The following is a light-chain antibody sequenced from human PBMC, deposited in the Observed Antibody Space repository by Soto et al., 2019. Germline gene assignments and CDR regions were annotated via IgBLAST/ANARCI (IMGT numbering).Light chain of an antibody. Sequence: ETVMTQSPATLSVSPGERSTLSCRASQSISSNLAWYQQKPGQAPRLLIYGASTRATGIPARFTGSGSGTEFTLTISSLQSEDFAVYYCQQYNNWPLTFGGGTTGDIK. CDR3: QQYNNWPLT. J-gene: IGKJ4*01. CDR1: QSISSN. V-gene: IGKV3-15*01. CDR2: GAS.